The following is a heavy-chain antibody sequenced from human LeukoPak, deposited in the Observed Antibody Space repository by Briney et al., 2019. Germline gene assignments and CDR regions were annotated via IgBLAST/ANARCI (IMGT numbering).Heavy chain of an antibody. J-gene: IGHJ4*02. CDR3: AREGGGYSMVATYYFDY. CDR2: ISSSSSYI. CDR1: GFTFSSYS. Sequence: GGSLRLSCAASGFTFSSYSMNWVRQAPGKGLEWVSSISSSSSYIYYADSVKGRFTISRDNAKNSVYLQMKSLRAEDTAVYYCAREGGGYSMVATYYFDYWGQGTLVTVSS. D-gene: IGHD5-12*01. V-gene: IGHV3-21*01.